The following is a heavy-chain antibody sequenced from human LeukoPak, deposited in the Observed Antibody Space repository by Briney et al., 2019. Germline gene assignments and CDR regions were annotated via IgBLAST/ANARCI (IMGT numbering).Heavy chain of an antibody. Sequence: GASVKVSCKASGYTFTSYPISWVRQAPGQGLEWMGWITTYNGNTNYAQRLQGRVTMTTDTSTSTAYMELRSLRSDDTAVYYCARVLRYDFWSAYYFDYWGQGTLVTVSS. CDR1: GYTFTSYP. CDR3: ARVLRYDFWSAYYFDY. D-gene: IGHD3-3*01. J-gene: IGHJ4*02. CDR2: ITTYNGNT. V-gene: IGHV1-18*01.